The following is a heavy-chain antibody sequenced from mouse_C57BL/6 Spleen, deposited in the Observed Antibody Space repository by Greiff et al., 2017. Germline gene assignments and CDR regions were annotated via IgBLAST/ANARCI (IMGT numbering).Heavy chain of an antibody. CDR2: IDPENGDT. CDR1: GFNIKDDY. CDR3: TRLAWFAY. Sequence: VQLKESGAELVRPGASVKLSCTASGFNIKDDYMHWVKQRPEQGLEWIGWIDPENGDTEYAPKFQGKATITADTSSNTAYLQLSSLTSEDTAVYYCTRLAWFAYWGQGTLVTVSA. J-gene: IGHJ3*01. D-gene: IGHD4-1*01. V-gene: IGHV14-4*01.